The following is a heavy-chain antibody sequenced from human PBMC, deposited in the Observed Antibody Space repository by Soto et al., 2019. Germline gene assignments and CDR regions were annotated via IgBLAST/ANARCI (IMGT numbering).Heavy chain of an antibody. CDR2: INQDGTEK. V-gene: IGHV3-7*01. CDR1: GFTFGRYW. J-gene: IGHJ2*01. D-gene: IGHD3-16*01. Sequence: WGSLRLSCAASGFTFGRYWMSWVRQAPGKGLEWVANINQDGTEKYYVDSVKGRFTISGDNDKNSPYLQMNSLTAEDTAVYYCAIFSTRPFDYWYYDLWGRGALVTVSS. CDR3: AIFSTRPFDYWYYDL.